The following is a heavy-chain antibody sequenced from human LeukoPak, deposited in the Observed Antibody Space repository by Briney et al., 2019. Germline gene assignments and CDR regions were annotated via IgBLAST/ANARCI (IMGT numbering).Heavy chain of an antibody. CDR2: ISYSGST. J-gene: IGHJ4*02. CDR3: ARGGGDFDYVWGTYPPLDY. D-gene: IGHD3-16*01. Sequence: SETLSLTCTVSGGSISSYCWSWIRQPPGKGLEWIGYISYSGSTNYNPSLKTRVTISVDTSKNQFSLKLSSVTAADTAVYFCARGGGDFDYVWGTYPPLDYWGQGALVTVSS. CDR1: GGSISSYC. V-gene: IGHV4-59*01.